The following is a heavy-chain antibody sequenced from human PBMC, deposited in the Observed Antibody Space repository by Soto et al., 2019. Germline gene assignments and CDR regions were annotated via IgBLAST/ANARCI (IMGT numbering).Heavy chain of an antibody. CDR1: GGSISSSSYY. CDR3: ARHELGGTIFGVVIKPLFDY. D-gene: IGHD3-3*01. J-gene: IGHJ4*02. Sequence: QLQLQESGPGLVKPSETLSLTCTVSGGSISSSSYYWGWIRQPPGKGLEWIGSIYYSGSTYYNPSLKSRVTISVDTSKNQFSLKLSSVTAADTAVYYCARHELGGTIFGVVIKPLFDYWGQGTLVTVSS. V-gene: IGHV4-39*01. CDR2: IYYSGST.